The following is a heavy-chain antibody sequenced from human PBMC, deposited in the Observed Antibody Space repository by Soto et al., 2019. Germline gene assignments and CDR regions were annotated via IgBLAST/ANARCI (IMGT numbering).Heavy chain of an antibody. CDR2: ISYDGSNK. D-gene: IGHD4-17*01. CDR3: AKELNYGDYAFDY. Sequence: ESGGGVVQPGRSLRLSCAASGFTFSSYGMHWVRQAPGKGLEWVAVISYDGSNKYYADSVKGRFTISRDNSKNTLYLQMNSLRAEDTAVYYCAKELNYGDYAFDYWGQGTLVTVSS. CDR1: GFTFSSYG. J-gene: IGHJ4*02. V-gene: IGHV3-30*18.